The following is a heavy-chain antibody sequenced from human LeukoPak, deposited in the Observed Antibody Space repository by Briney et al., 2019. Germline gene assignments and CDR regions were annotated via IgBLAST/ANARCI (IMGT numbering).Heavy chain of an antibody. J-gene: IGHJ6*03. Sequence: MPSETLSLTCAVYGGSFSGYYWRWVRQPPGKGLIWMRETSHSGNTNYDPSLKSRLTISVDTSKNQFSLKLTSVTAADTAVYFCARTNPQLWYGGYYYYVDVWGKGTTVTVSS. D-gene: IGHD3-10*01. V-gene: IGHV4-34*01. CDR2: TSHSGNT. CDR1: GGSFSGYY. CDR3: ARTNPQLWYGGYYYYVDV.